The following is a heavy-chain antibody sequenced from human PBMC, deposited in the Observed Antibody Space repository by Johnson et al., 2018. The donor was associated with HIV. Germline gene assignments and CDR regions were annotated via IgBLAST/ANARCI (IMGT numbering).Heavy chain of an antibody. CDR3: ARDRRGGAAAPDDAFDI. V-gene: IGHV3-53*01. D-gene: IGHD6-13*01. CDR1: GFTVSSNY. Sequence: VQLVESGGGLIQPGGSLRLSCAASGFTVSSNYMSWVRQAPGKGLEWVSVIYSGGSTYYADSVKGRFTISRDNSKNTQYLQMNSLRAEDTAVYYWARDRRGGAAAPDDAFDIWGQGTMVTVSS. CDR2: IYSGGST. J-gene: IGHJ3*02.